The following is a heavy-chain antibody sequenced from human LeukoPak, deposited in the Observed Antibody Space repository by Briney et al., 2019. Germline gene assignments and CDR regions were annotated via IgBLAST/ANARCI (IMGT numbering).Heavy chain of an antibody. J-gene: IGHJ6*03. Sequence: GGSLRLSCAASGFTFSSYWMHWVRQAPGKGLVWVSRINTDGSSTSYADSVKGRFTISRDNSKNTLYLQMNSLRAEDTAVYYCAKSPPTYCSSTSCYTYYYYYMDVWGKGTTVTVSS. V-gene: IGHV3-74*01. CDR1: GFTFSSYW. CDR2: INTDGSST. D-gene: IGHD2-2*02. CDR3: AKSPPTYCSSTSCYTYYYYYMDV.